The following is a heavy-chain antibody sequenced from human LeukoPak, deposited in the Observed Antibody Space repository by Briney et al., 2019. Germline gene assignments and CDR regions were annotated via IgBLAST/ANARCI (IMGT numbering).Heavy chain of an antibody. CDR1: GFSFSGYW. CDR3: TRDGLSSSWRTGGYYFDY. V-gene: IGHV3-7*01. D-gene: IGHD6-13*01. CDR2: VKSDGSEK. Sequence: PGGSLRLSCAASGFSFSGYWMTWVRQAPGKGLEWVANVKSDGSEKYYVDSVKGRFTISRDNAKNSLYLQMNSLRAEDATVYYCTRDGLSSSWRTGGYYFDYWGQGTLVTVSS. J-gene: IGHJ4*02.